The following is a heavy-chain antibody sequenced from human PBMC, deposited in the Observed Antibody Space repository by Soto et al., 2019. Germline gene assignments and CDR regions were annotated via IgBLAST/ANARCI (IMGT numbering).Heavy chain of an antibody. Sequence: ETLSLTCTVSGGSISSYYCSWIRQAAGKGLEWIGRIDTSGTTNYNPSLRSRVTMSVDASKNQFSLNLSSVTAADTAVYFCARGPRGYVYYHGMDVWGQGTTVTVSS. CDR3: ARGPRGYVYYHGMDV. D-gene: IGHD3-16*01. V-gene: IGHV4-4*07. CDR2: IDTSGTT. CDR1: GGSISSYY. J-gene: IGHJ6*02.